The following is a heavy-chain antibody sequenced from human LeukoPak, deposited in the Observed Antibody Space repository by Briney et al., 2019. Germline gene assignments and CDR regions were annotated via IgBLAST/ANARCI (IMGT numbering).Heavy chain of an antibody. Sequence: PGGSLRLSCAASGFTFSSYAMHWVRQAPGKGLEWVAVTSNDGSDKYYADPVKGRFTISRDNSKNTLSLQMNCLRAEDTAVYYCARDSAITIFFSPLMDAWGQGTTVTVSS. V-gene: IGHV3-30-3*01. J-gene: IGHJ6*02. CDR3: ARDSAITIFFSPLMDA. CDR1: GFTFSSYA. CDR2: TSNDGSDK. D-gene: IGHD3-9*01.